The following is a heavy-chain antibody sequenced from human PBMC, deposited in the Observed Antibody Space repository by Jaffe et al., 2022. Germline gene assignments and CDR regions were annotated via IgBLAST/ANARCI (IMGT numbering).Heavy chain of an antibody. J-gene: IGHJ3*02. CDR2: IFTSGDKI. V-gene: IGHV3-23*01. CDR1: EFTISSYA. D-gene: IGHD3-22*01. Sequence: EVQLLESGGGLVQPGGSLRLSCAASEFTISSYAMSWVRQAPGKGLEWVSIFTSGDKIYYADSVKGRFTISRDNSKNTLYLQMNTLRAEDTAIYYCAKDIVVGSRDAFDIWGQGTMVTVSS. CDR3: AKDIVVGSRDAFDI.